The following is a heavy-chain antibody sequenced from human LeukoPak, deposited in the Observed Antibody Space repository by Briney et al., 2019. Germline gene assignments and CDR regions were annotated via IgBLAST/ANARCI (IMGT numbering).Heavy chain of an antibody. CDR3: AKDGQNIVVVVAATGSWFDP. J-gene: IGHJ5*02. CDR1: GFTFSSYA. V-gene: IGHV3-23*01. D-gene: IGHD2-15*01. CDR2: ISGSGGST. Sequence: GGYLRLSCAASGFTFSSYAMSWVRQAPGKGLEWISAISGSGGSTYYADSVKGRFTISRDNSKNTLYLQMNSLRAEDTAVYYCAKDGQNIVVVVAATGSWFDPWGQGTLVTVSS.